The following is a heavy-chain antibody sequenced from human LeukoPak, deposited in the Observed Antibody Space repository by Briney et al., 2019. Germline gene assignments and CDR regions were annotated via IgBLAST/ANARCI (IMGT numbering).Heavy chain of an antibody. V-gene: IGHV3-30*18. D-gene: IGHD1-1*01. J-gene: IGHJ5*02. CDR2: ISYDGSNK. CDR3: AKDGGTSGFDP. Sequence: GGSLRLSCAASGFTFSSYGMHWVRQAPGKGLEWVAVISYDGSNKYYADSVKGRFTISRDNSKNTLYLQMNSLRAEDTAVYCCAKDGGTSGFDPWGQGTLVTVSS. CDR1: GFTFSSYG.